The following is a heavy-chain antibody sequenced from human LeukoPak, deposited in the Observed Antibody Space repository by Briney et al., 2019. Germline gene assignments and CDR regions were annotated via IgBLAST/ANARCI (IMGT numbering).Heavy chain of an antibody. Sequence: PSETLSLTCTVSGGSFSNHYLSWIRQPPGKGLEWIGCIFYSGSTTYNPSLMSRVTMSVDTSKNQFSLKLSSVTAADTAVYYCARPGGETRAMPFDYWGQGALVTVSS. V-gene: IGHV4-59*08. CDR1: GGSFSNHY. D-gene: IGHD3-16*01. CDR3: ARPGGETRAMPFDY. CDR2: IFYSGST. J-gene: IGHJ4*02.